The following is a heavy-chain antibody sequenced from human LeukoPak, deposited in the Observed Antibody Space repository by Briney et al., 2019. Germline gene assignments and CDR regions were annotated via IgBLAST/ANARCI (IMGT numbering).Heavy chain of an antibody. CDR2: IIPIFGTA. V-gene: IGHV1-69*01. Sequence: GASVKVSCKASGGTFSSYAISWVRQAPGQGLEWMGGIIPIFGTANYAQKFQGRVTITADESTSTAYMELSSLRSEDTAVYYCASLVGELYFDYWGQGTLVTVSS. J-gene: IGHJ4*02. CDR1: GGTFSSYA. CDR3: ASLVGELYFDY. D-gene: IGHD3-10*01.